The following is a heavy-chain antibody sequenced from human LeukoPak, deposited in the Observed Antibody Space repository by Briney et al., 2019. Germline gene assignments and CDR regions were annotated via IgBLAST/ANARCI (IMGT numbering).Heavy chain of an antibody. CDR3: ARAGDSSGYSDY. V-gene: IGHV4-34*01. J-gene: IGHJ4*02. D-gene: IGHD3-22*01. CDR2: INHSGST. Sequence: GSLRLSCAASGFTFSSYSMNWVRHPPGKGLEWIGEINHSGSTNYNPSLKSRVTISVDTSKNQFSLKLSSVTAADTAVYYCARAGDSSGYSDYWGQGVLVTVSS. CDR1: GFTFSSYS.